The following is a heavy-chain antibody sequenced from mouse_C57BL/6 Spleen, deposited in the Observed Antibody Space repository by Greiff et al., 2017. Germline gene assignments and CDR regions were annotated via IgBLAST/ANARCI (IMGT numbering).Heavy chain of an antibody. CDR3: ARCSCGSSYLDY. CDR1: GYTFTDYY. CDR2: INPYNGGT. J-gene: IGHJ2*01. Sequence: VQLQQSGPVLVKPGASVKMSCKASGYTFTDYYMNWVKQSHGKSLEWIGVINPYNGGTSSNPKFKGKATLTVDKSSSTAYFELNSLTSEDSAVYYYARCSCGSSYLDYWGQGTTLTAAS. D-gene: IGHD1-1*01. V-gene: IGHV1-19*01.